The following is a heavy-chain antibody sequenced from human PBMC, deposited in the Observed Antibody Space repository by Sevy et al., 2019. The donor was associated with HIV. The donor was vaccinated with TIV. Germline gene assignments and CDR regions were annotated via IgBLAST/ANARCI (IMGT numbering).Heavy chain of an antibody. CDR1: GFAFTNYYA. Sequence: GGSLRLSCAASGFAFTNYYAMHRVRQAPGKGLEWVALISYDGSDKYYADSVKGRFTISRDNFKNTLYLQMNSLTTEDTAVYYCARPRANYVDHYFFYAMDVWGQGTTVTVYS. V-gene: IGHV3-30-3*01. D-gene: IGHD4-17*01. CDR2: ISYDGSDK. J-gene: IGHJ6*02. CDR3: ARPRANYVDHYFFYAMDV.